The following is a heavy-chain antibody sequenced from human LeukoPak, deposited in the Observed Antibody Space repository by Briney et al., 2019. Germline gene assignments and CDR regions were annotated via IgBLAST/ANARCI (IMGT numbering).Heavy chain of an antibody. Sequence: GGSLRLSCAASGFTFSSYAMSWVRQAPGKGLEWVSAISGSGGSTYYADSVKGRFTISRDNSKNTLYLQMDSLRAEDAAVYYCAKAIDILTGTQFDYWGQGTLVTVSS. V-gene: IGHV3-23*01. CDR3: AKAIDILTGTQFDY. CDR2: ISGSGGST. D-gene: IGHD3-9*01. CDR1: GFTFSSYA. J-gene: IGHJ4*02.